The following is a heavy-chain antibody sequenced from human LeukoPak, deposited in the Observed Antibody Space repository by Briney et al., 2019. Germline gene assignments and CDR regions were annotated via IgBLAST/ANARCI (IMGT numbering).Heavy chain of an antibody. CDR1: GGTFSSYA. CDR3: ARASGIVVVPAAFDY. J-gene: IGHJ4*02. V-gene: IGHV1-69*13. Sequence: AASVKVSCKASGGTFSSYAISWVRQAPGQGLEWMGGIIPIFGTANYAQKFQGRVTITADESTSTAYMELSSLRSEDTAVYYCARASGIVVVPAAFDYWGQGTLVTVPS. D-gene: IGHD2-2*01. CDR2: IIPIFGTA.